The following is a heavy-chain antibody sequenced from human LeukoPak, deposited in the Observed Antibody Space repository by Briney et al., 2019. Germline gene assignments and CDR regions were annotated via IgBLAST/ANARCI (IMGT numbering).Heavy chain of an antibody. V-gene: IGHV1-2*02. CDR2: INPNSGGT. D-gene: IGHD2-15*01. CDR1: GYTFTGYY. Sequence: ASVKVSCKASGYTFTGYYMHWVRQAPGQGLEWMGWINPNSGGTNYAQKFQGRVTMTRDTSISTAYMELSRLRSDDTAVYYCARGWVGVYCSGGSCYSAPKPFDYWGQGTLVTVSS. CDR3: ARGWVGVYCSGGSCYSAPKPFDY. J-gene: IGHJ4*02.